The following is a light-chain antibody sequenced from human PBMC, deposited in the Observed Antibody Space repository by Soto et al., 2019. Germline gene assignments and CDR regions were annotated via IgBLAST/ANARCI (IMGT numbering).Light chain of an antibody. Sequence: ERVMKQSPATLSMSPRERVTLSCRASQSVGSKLAWNQQKPGQAPRLLICGASTRATGVSDRFSGSGSGTDFTLTISSLLSEDFAVYNCQQYNKWPWTFGQGTKVEIK. CDR1: QSVGSK. CDR3: QQYNKWPWT. CDR2: GAS. V-gene: IGKV3-15*01. J-gene: IGKJ1*01.